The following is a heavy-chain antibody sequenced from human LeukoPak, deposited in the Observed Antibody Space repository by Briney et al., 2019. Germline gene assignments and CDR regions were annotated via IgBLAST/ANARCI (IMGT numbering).Heavy chain of an antibody. D-gene: IGHD6-13*01. CDR1: GYTFTRYD. V-gene: IGHV1-8*01. CDR3: ARAGARQIAAVGY. Sequence: ASVKVSCKASGYTFTRYDINWVRQATGQGVEWMGWMNPNSGKTGYAQKFQGRVTMTRNTSISTAYMELSSLRSEDTAVYYCARAGARQIAAVGYWGQGTLVTVSS. J-gene: IGHJ4*02. CDR2: MNPNSGKT.